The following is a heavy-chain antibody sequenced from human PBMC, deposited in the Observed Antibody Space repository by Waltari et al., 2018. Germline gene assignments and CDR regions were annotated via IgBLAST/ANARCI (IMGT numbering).Heavy chain of an antibody. CDR3: AREDGSGTYYNWFDP. J-gene: IGHJ5*02. D-gene: IGHD3-10*01. CDR1: GGSFSGYY. V-gene: IGHV4-34*01. CDR2: INHSGST. Sequence: QVQLQQWGAGLLKPSETLSLTCAVYGGSFSGYYWSWIRQPPGKGLEWIGEINHSGSTNYNPSLKSRVTISVDTSKNQFSLKLSSVTAADTAVYYCAREDGSGTYYNWFDPWGQGTLVTVSS.